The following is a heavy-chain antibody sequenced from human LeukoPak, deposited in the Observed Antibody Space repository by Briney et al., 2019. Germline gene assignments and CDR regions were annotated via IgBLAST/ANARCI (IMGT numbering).Heavy chain of an antibody. D-gene: IGHD4-17*01. Sequence: GGSLRLSCTASGFTFSSYAMRWVRQAPGKGLEWVSALSGSGGSTYYADSVKGRFTISRDNSKNTLYLQMNSLRAEDTAVYYCAKRFFDGDYHNPSDYWGQGTLVTVSS. CDR1: GFTFSSYA. V-gene: IGHV3-23*01. J-gene: IGHJ4*02. CDR3: AKRFFDGDYHNPSDY. CDR2: LSGSGGST.